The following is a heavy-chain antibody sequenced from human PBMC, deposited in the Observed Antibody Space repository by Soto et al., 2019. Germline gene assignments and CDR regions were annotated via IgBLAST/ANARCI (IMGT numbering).Heavy chain of an antibody. Sequence: GGSLRLSCAASGFSFSSYAMSWVRQAPGKGLEWVSVVSGSGASKYHAESVQGRFIISRDNSKNSLYLQMNSLRAEDTAIYYCAKSSYYFDFWGQGTLVTVSS. CDR1: GFSFSSYA. CDR3: AKSSYYFDF. J-gene: IGHJ4*02. V-gene: IGHV3-23*01. CDR2: VSGSGASK.